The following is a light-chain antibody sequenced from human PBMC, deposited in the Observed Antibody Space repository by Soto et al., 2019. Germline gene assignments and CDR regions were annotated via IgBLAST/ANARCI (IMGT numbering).Light chain of an antibody. J-gene: IGKJ1*01. Sequence: EIVVTQAPATLSASPGERATLSCRASQSVSTYLAWYQKKPGQAPRLLIYGASTRDTGIPARFSGSGSGTEFILTVSSLPSQDFAGYYCDPPRQLRTFAQGTKVDIK. CDR2: GAS. CDR1: QSVSTY. V-gene: IGKV3-15*01. CDR3: DPPRQLRT.